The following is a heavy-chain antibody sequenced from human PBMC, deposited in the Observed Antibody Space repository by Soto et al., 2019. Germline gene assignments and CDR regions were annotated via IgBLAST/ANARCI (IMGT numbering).Heavy chain of an antibody. CDR1: GGSVSSGSYY. V-gene: IGHV4-61*01. Sequence: SETLSLTCTVSGGSVSSGSYYWSWIRQPPGKGLEWIGYIYYSGSTNYNPSLKSRVTISVDTSKNQFSLKLSSVTAADTAVYYCARSIAAAAYYYYGMDVWGQGTTVTVSS. CDR2: IYYSGST. CDR3: ARSIAAAAYYYYGMDV. J-gene: IGHJ6*02. D-gene: IGHD6-13*01.